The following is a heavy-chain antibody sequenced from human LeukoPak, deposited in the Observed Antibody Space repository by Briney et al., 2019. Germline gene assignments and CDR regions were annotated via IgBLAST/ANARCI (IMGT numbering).Heavy chain of an antibody. Sequence: GGSLRLSCAASGFTFSSYWMHWVRQAPGKGLVWVSRINGDGSSITYADSVKGRFTIFRDNSKNTLYLQTNSLRAEDTAVYYCARGTYCGGDCLSNWGQGTLVTVSS. V-gene: IGHV3-74*03. CDR2: INGDGSSI. D-gene: IGHD2-21*02. J-gene: IGHJ4*02. CDR3: ARGTYCGGDCLSN. CDR1: GFTFSSYW.